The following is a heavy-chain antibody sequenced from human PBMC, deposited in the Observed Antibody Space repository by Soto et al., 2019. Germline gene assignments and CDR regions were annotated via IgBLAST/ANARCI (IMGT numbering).Heavy chain of an antibody. CDR3: ASPLTGYWYFDL. CDR2: IYYSGST. J-gene: IGHJ2*01. CDR1: GGSISSSSYY. Sequence: SETLSLTCTVSGGSISSSSYYWGWIRQPPGKGLEWIGSIYYSGSTYYNPSLKSRVTISVDTSKRQFSLKLSSVTAADTAVYYWASPLTGYWYFDLWGRGTLVTVSS. V-gene: IGHV4-39*01. D-gene: IGHD7-27*01.